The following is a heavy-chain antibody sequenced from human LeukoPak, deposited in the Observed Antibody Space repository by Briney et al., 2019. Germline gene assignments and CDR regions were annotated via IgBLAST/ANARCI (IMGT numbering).Heavy chain of an antibody. D-gene: IGHD3-16*02. V-gene: IGHV4-30-4*01. CDR2: IYYSGST. CDR3: AREKYYDYVWGSYRLDAFDI. J-gene: IGHJ3*02. CDR1: GGSISSGDYY. Sequence: PSETLSLTCTVSGGSISSGDYYRSWIRQPPGKGLEWIGYIYYSGSTYYNPSLKSRVTISVDTSKNQFSLKLSSVTAADTAVYYCAREKYYDYVWGSYRLDAFDIWGQGTMVTVSS.